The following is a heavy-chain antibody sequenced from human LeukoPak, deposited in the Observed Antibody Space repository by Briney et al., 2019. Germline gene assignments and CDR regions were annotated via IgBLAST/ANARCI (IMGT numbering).Heavy chain of an antibody. CDR1: GFTFSSYW. CDR2: ISGSGGST. Sequence: GGSLRLSCAASGFTFSSYWMHWVRQAPGKGLEWVSAISGSGGSTNYADSVNGRFTISRDNAKDTLYLQMNSLRVEDTAVYYCWVPATAGEADYWGQGTLVTVSS. J-gene: IGHJ4*02. V-gene: IGHV3-74*01. D-gene: IGHD2-2*01. CDR3: WVPATAGEADY.